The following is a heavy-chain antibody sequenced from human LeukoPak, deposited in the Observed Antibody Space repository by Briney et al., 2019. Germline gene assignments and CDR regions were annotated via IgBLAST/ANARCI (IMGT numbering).Heavy chain of an antibody. J-gene: IGHJ4*02. CDR3: ARVEGSSLDFDY. CDR2: INPNSGGT. D-gene: IGHD6-13*01. Sequence: ASVKVSFTASGYTFTGYYMHWVRQAPGQGLEWMGWINPNSGGTNYAQKFQGRVTMTRDTSISTAYMELSRLRSDDTAVYYCARVEGSSLDFDYWGQGNLVRVFS. V-gene: IGHV1-2*02. CDR1: GYTFTGYY.